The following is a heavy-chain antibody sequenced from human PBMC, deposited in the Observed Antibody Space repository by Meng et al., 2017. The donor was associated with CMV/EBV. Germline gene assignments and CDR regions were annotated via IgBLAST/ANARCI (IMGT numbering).Heavy chain of an antibody. Sequence: GGSLRLSCAASGFTFSSYAMHWVRQAPGKGLEWVAVISYDGSNKYYADSVKGRFTISRDNSKNTLYLQMNSLRAEGTAVYYCATGGYSSSSWSNWGQGTLVTVSS. D-gene: IGHD6-6*01. J-gene: IGHJ4*02. CDR1: GFTFSSYA. CDR2: ISYDGSNK. V-gene: IGHV3-30-3*01. CDR3: ATGGYSSSSWSN.